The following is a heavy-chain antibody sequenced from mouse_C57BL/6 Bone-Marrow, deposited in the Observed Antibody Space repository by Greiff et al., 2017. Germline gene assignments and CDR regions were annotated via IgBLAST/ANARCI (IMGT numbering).Heavy chain of an antibody. D-gene: IGHD1-1*01. V-gene: IGHV1-85*01. CDR2: IYPRDGST. CDR3: ARDYGSSYWYFDV. J-gene: IGHJ1*03. Sequence: VPLQQSGPELVMPGASVQLSCKASGYPFTRYDINWVKQRPGQGLEWIGWIYPRDGSTKYNEKFKGKASLTVVTSSSTAYMELHSLTSEDSAVYFCARDYGSSYWYFDVWGTGTTVTVSS. CDR1: GYPFTRYD.